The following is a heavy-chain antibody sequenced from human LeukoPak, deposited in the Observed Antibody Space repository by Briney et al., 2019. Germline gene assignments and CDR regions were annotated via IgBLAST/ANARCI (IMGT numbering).Heavy chain of an antibody. CDR1: GFTFSSYA. CDR2: ISGSGGST. J-gene: IGHJ4*02. D-gene: IGHD3-22*01. CDR3: AKGKAYYYDSSGHRYFDY. V-gene: IGHV3-23*01. Sequence: GGSLRLSCAASGFTFSSYAMSWVRQAPGKGLEWVSAISGSGGSTYYADSVKGRFTISRDNSKNTLYLQMNSLRAEDTAVYYCAKGKAYYYDSSGHRYFDYWGQGTLATVSS.